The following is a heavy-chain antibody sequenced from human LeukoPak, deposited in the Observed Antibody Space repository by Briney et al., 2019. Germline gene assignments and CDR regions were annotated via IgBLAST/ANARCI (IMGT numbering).Heavy chain of an antibody. J-gene: IGHJ4*02. V-gene: IGHV1-2*02. D-gene: IGHD1-14*01. CDR1: GYTFTGYY. CDR3: ARRESGHFGPYMNY. Sequence: ASVKVSCKASGYTFTGYYMHWVRQAPGQGLEWMGWINPNSGGTNYAQKFQGRVTISADKSISTAYLQWSSLKASDTAMYYCARRESGHFGPYMNYWGQGTLVTVSS. CDR2: INPNSGGT.